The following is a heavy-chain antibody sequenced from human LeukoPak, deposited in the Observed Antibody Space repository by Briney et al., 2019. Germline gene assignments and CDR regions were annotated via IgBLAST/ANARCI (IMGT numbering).Heavy chain of an antibody. V-gene: IGHV3-23*01. CDR3: AKDQDRYGSGSWPFDY. CDR1: GFTFSSYA. CDR2: ISGSGGST. Sequence: GGSLRLSCAASGFTFSSYAMSWVRQAPGKGREWVSAISGSGGSTYYADSVKGRFTISRDNSKNTLYLQMNSLRAEDTAVYYCAKDQDRYGSGSWPFDYWGQGTLVTVSS. J-gene: IGHJ4*02. D-gene: IGHD3-10*01.